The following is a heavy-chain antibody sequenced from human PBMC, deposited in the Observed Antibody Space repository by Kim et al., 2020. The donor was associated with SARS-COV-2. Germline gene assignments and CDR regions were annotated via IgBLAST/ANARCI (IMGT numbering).Heavy chain of an antibody. J-gene: IGHJ6*02. V-gene: IGHV3-11*05. CDR3: ARDIYGSGSYYYYGMDV. Sequence: SVKGRFTISRDKAKNSLYLQMNSLRAEDTAVYYCARDIYGSGSYYYYGMDVWGQGTTVTVSS. D-gene: IGHD3-10*01.